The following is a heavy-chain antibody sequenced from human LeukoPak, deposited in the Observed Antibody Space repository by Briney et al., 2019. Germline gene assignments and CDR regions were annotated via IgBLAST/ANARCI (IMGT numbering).Heavy chain of an antibody. CDR2: INHSGST. J-gene: IGHJ5*02. V-gene: IGHV4-34*01. D-gene: IGHD5-18*01. CDR3: ARHRYAGSYGVRRPSNWFDP. CDR1: GGSFSGYY. Sequence: SETLSLTCAVYGGSFSGYYWSWIRQPPGKGLEWIGEINHSGSTNYNPSLKSRVTISVDTSKNQFSLKLSSVTAADTAVYYCARHRYAGSYGVRRPSNWFDPWGQGTLVTVSS.